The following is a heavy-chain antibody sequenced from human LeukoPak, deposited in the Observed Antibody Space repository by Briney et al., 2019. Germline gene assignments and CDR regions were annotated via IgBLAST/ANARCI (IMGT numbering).Heavy chain of an antibody. CDR1: GGSFSGYY. CDR2: IYTSGST. Sequence: PSETLSLTCAVYGGSFSGYYWSWIRQPAGKGLEWIGRIYTSGSTNYNPSLKSRVTISVDTSKNQFSLKLSSVTAADTAVYYCARGVVPAEGFDPWGQGTLVTVSS. D-gene: IGHD2-2*01. CDR3: ARGVVPAEGFDP. V-gene: IGHV4-59*10. J-gene: IGHJ5*02.